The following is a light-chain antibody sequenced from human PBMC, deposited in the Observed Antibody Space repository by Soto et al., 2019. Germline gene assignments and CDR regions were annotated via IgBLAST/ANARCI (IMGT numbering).Light chain of an antibody. V-gene: IGLV2-8*01. Sequence: QSALTQPPSASGSPGQSVTITCTGTSSDVGGYSYVSWYQQHPGKAPKLMISEVTKRPSGVPDRFSGSKSGNTASLPVSGLQAEDEADYYCSSYAGSNNWVFGGGTKLTVL. J-gene: IGLJ3*02. CDR2: EVT. CDR1: SSDVGGYSY. CDR3: SSYAGSNNWV.